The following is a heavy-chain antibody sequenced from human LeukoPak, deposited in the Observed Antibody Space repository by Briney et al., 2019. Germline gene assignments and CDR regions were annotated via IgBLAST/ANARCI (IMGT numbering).Heavy chain of an antibody. CDR1: GGSISSGSYY. J-gene: IGHJ4*02. D-gene: IGHD7-27*01. Sequence: PSETLSLTCTVSGGSISSGSYYWSWLRQPAGKGLEWIGRIYTSGSTNYNPSLKSRVTISVDTSKNQFSLKLSSVTAADTAVYYCAREEGWGFAYWGQGTLVTVSS. CDR2: IYTSGST. CDR3: AREEGWGFAY. V-gene: IGHV4-61*02.